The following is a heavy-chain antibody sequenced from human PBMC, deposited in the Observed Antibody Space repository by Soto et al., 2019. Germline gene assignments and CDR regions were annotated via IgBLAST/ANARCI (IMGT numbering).Heavy chain of an antibody. CDR3: AKDQRSGYSGSYKPFQH. D-gene: IGHD1-26*01. J-gene: IGHJ1*01. Sequence: EVQLLESGGGLVQPGGSLRLSCVASGFTFSSYSMSWVRQAPGKGLEWVSGFRASGDDGTTYYADSVKGRFTISRDNSKNTLYLQMNSLRAEDTAVYYCAKDQRSGYSGSYKPFQHWGQGTLVTVSS. CDR1: GFTFSSYS. CDR2: FRASGDDGTT. V-gene: IGHV3-23*01.